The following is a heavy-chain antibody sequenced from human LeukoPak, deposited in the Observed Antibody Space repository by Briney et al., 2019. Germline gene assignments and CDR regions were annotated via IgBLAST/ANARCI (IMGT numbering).Heavy chain of an antibody. Sequence: GGSLRLSCAASGFIFSAYGMHWVRQAPGKGLGWVAIIWYDGSNKYYADSVKGRFTISRDNSKNTLYVQMDSLRAEDTAVYYCARDLVRYCSSINCSRSIDYWGQGTLVTVSS. CDR1: GFIFSAYG. CDR3: ARDLVRYCSSINCSRSIDY. J-gene: IGHJ4*02. V-gene: IGHV3-33*01. CDR2: IWYDGSNK. D-gene: IGHD2-2*01.